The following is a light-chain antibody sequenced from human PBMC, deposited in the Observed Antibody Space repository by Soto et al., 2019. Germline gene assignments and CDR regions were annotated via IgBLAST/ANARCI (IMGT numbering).Light chain of an antibody. CDR1: QSVSSTY. J-gene: IGKJ1*01. V-gene: IGKV3-20*01. CDR3: QQYGRSST. CDR2: GAS. Sequence: EIVLTQSPGTLSLSPGERATLSCRASQSVSSTYLAWYQQKPGQAPRLLISGASSRATGIPDRFSGSGSGTDLTLIRGRLEPEDFAVYYCQQYGRSSTFGQGTKVEIK.